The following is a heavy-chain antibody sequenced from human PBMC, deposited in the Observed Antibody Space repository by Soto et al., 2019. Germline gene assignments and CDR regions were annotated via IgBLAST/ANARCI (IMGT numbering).Heavy chain of an antibody. CDR2: ISSSSSYI. D-gene: IGHD3-22*01. CDR3: ARAFADYDSRGYGTFDY. V-gene: IGHV3-21*01. J-gene: IGHJ4*02. Sequence: GGSMRISSAACGLTFSSYSMNWVRQAPGKGLEWISAISSSSSYIYYAHSVKGRFTISRDNAKNSLYLQMNSLRAEETAVYYCARAFADYDSRGYGTFDYWGQGALVTVSS. CDR1: GLTFSSYS.